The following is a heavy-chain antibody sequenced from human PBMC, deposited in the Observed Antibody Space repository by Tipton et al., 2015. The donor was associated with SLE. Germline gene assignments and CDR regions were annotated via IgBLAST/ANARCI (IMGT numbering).Heavy chain of an antibody. Sequence: TLSLTCAVYGGSLSGYYWSWIRQAPGQGLEWIGEISHGGSANHNPSLKSRVDISIDTSNNQFSLRLSSVTAADTAVYYCARASERIGHFDYWGRGTLVTVSS. J-gene: IGHJ4*02. CDR2: ISHGGSA. CDR3: ARASERIGHFDY. CDR1: GGSLSGYY. V-gene: IGHV4-34*01. D-gene: IGHD1-1*01.